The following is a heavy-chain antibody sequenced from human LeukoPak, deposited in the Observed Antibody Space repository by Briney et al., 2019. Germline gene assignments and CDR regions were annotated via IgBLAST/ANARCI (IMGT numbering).Heavy chain of an antibody. CDR2: ISSSGSTI. CDR3: AKDTHLGS. J-gene: IGHJ5*02. D-gene: IGHD3-10*01. CDR1: GFTYSHYY. V-gene: IGHV3-11*01. Sequence: GGSLRLSCAASGFTYSHYYMSWIRQAPAKGLEWVSYISSSGSTIYYAGSVKGRFTISRDNSKNTLYLQMNSLRVEDTAVYYCAKDTHLGSWGQGTLVTASS.